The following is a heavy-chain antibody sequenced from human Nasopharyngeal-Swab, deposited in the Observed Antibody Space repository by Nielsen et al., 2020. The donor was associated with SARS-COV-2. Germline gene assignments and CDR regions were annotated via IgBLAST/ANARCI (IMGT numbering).Heavy chain of an antibody. J-gene: IGHJ4*02. D-gene: IGHD6-19*01. V-gene: IGHV2-5*02. CDR1: GFSLSTSGVG. CDR2: IYWDDDK. Sequence: SGPTLVKPTQTLTLTCTFSGFSLSTSGVGVCWIRQPPGKALEWLALIYWDDDKRYSPSLKSRLTITKDTSKNQVVLTMTNMDPVDTATYYCAHRTRGIAVPYFDYWGQGTLVTVSS. CDR3: AHRTRGIAVPYFDY.